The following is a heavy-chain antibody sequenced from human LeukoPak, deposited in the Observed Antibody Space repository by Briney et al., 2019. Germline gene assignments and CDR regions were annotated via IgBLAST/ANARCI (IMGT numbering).Heavy chain of an antibody. J-gene: IGHJ5*02. CDR2: INHSGST. CDR1: GGSFSGYY. V-gene: IGHV4-34*01. CDR3: ARVPPLLWFEGGFDP. D-gene: IGHD3-10*01. Sequence: PSETLSLTYAVYGGSFSGYYWSWIRQPPGKGLEWIGEINHSGSTNYNPSLKSRVTISVDTSKNQFSLKLSSVTAADTAVYYCARVPPLLWFEGGFDPWGQGTLVTVSS.